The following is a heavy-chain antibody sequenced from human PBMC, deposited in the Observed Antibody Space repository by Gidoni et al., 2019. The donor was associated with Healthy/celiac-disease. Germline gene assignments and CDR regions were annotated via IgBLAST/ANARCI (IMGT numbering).Heavy chain of an antibody. D-gene: IGHD3-16*01. CDR3: ARDPARESLGMFDY. J-gene: IGHJ4*02. CDR1: GFTFSSYA. CDR2: ISYDGSNK. V-gene: IGHV3-30-3*01. Sequence: QVQLVESGGGVVQPGRSLRLSCAASGFTFSSYAMNWVRQAPGKGLEWVAVISYDGSNKYYADSVKGRFTISRDKSKNTLYLQMNSLRAEDTAVYYCARDPARESLGMFDYWGQGTLVTVSS.